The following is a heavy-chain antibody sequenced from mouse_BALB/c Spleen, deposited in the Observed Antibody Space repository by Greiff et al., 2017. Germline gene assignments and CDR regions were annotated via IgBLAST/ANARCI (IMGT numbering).Heavy chain of an antibody. CDR3: TSGYSLYYYAMDY. CDR2: IYPGNSDT. J-gene: IGHJ4*01. D-gene: IGHD1-2*01. Sequence: EVKLQQSGTVLARPGASVKMSCKASGYTFTSYWMHWVKQRPGQGLEWIGAIYPGNSDTSYNQKFKGKAKLTAVTSTSTAYMELSSLTNEDSAVYYCTSGYSLYYYAMDYWGQGTSVTVSS. V-gene: IGHV1-5*01. CDR1: GYTFTSYW.